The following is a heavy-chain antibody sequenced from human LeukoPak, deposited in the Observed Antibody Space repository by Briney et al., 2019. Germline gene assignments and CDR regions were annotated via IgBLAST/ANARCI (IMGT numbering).Heavy chain of an antibody. Sequence: PSETLSLTCAVYGGSFSGYYWSWIRQPPGKGLEWIGEINHSGSTNYNPSLKSRVTISVDTSKNQFSLKLSSVTAADTAVYYCARHPALHYYYYMDVWGKGTTVTVSS. CDR3: ARHPALHYYYYMDV. CDR1: GGSFSGYY. CDR2: INHSGST. J-gene: IGHJ6*03. V-gene: IGHV4-34*01.